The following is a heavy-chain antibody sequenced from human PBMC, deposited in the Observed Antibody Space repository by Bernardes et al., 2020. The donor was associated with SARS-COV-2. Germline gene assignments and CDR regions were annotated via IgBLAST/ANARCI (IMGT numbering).Heavy chain of an antibody. CDR3: ARGRRYCTNGVCQNWFDP. Sequence: SETLSLTCAVYGGSFSGYYWSWIRQPPGKGLEWIGEINHSGSTNYNPSLKSRVTISVDTSKNQFSLKLSSVTAADTAVYYCARGRRYCTNGVCQNWFDPWDQGTLITVSS. V-gene: IGHV4-34*01. D-gene: IGHD2-8*01. J-gene: IGHJ5*02. CDR1: GGSFSGYY. CDR2: INHSGST.